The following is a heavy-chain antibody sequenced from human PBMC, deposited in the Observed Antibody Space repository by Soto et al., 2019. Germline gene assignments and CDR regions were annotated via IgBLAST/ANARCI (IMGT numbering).Heavy chain of an antibody. CDR1: GGTFSSYA. Sequence: GASVKVSCKASGGTFSSYAISWVRQAPGQGLEWMGGIIPIFGTANYAQKFQGRVTITADESTSTAYMELSSLRSEDTAVYYCAREPLEWLLPTAYYYYGMDVWGQGTTVTVSS. J-gene: IGHJ6*02. CDR2: IIPIFGTA. V-gene: IGHV1-69*13. CDR3: AREPLEWLLPTAYYYYGMDV. D-gene: IGHD3-3*01.